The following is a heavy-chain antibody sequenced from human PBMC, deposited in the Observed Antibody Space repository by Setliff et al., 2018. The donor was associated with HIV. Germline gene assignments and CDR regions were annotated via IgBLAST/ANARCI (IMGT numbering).Heavy chain of an antibody. V-gene: IGHV4-30-4*08. D-gene: IGHD4-17*01. CDR2: ITYSGSA. J-gene: IGHJ4*02. CDR1: GYSISSGYY. Sequence: SETLSLTCTVSGYSISSGYYWNWIRQPPGKGLEWIGYITYSGSAYYNPSLKSRVTISIDTSNNQISLRLSSVTAADTAMYYCVRDDYGYNGKGFDYWGPGTLVTVSS. CDR3: VRDDYGYNGKGFDY.